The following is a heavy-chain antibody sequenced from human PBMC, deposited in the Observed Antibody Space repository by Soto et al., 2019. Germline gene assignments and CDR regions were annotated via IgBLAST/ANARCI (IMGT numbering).Heavy chain of an antibody. CDR2: IYHRGST. V-gene: IGHV4-31*03. D-gene: IGHD2-21*01. J-gene: IGHJ4*02. CDR3: ARAESVGQPVVTDY. CDR1: GGSISSVDYY. Sequence: QVQLQESCPGLVKPSHTLSLTCTVSGGSISSVDYYWNWIRQHPGKGLVWIGYIYHRGSTKYNPSLKNRVTISVDTSKNQISLKLSSLSAAATAVYYCARAESVGQPVVTDYWGQGTLVTASS.